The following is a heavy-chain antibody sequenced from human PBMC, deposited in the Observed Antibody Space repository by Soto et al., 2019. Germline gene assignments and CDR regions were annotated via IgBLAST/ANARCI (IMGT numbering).Heavy chain of an antibody. J-gene: IGHJ6*02. D-gene: IGHD6-13*01. CDR3: AKDMGAAAGLSYYYGMDV. CDR2: ISWNSGSI. CDR1: GFTFDDYA. V-gene: IGHV3-9*01. Sequence: PGGSLRLSCAASGFTFDDYAMHWVRQAPGKGLEWVSGISWNSGSIGYADSVKGRFTISRDNAKNSLYLQMNSLRAEDTALYYCAKDMGAAAGLSYYYGMDVWYQGTTVTVSS.